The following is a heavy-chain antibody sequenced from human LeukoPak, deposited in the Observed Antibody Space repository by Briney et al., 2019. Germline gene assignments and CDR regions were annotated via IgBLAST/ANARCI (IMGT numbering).Heavy chain of an antibody. CDR2: IYSSGST. J-gene: IGHJ4*02. D-gene: IGHD4-11*01. Sequence: SETLSLTCAVYGGSFSGYYWSWIRRPPGKGLEWIGYIYSSGSTNYNPSLKSRVTISIDTSKNQFSLKLSSVTAADTAVYYCAREGTTVTHFDYWGQGTLVTVSS. CDR3: AREGTTVTHFDY. V-gene: IGHV4-59*01. CDR1: GGSFSGYY.